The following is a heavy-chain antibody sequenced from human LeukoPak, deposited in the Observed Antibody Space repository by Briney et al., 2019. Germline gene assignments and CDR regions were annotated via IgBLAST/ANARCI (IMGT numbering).Heavy chain of an antibody. CDR1: GFTFSSYS. CDR2: IKEDGNEN. V-gene: IGHV3-7*01. D-gene: IGHD1-1*01. Sequence: PGGSLRLSCAASGFTFSSYSMSWVRQAPGKGLEWVAYIKEDGNENYYVDSVKGRFTISRDNAESSLYLQMNSLRAEDTAVYYCARGRYTPGPWGQGTLVTVSS. CDR3: ARGRYTPGP. J-gene: IGHJ5*02.